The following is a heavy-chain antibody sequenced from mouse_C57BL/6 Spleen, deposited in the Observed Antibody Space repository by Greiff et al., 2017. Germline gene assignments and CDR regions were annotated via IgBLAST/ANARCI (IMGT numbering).Heavy chain of an antibody. J-gene: IGHJ4*01. CDR2: ISSGSSTI. CDR3: ARPGSLYAMDY. V-gene: IGHV5-17*01. CDR1: GFTFSDYG. Sequence: EVQLVESGGGLVKPGGSLKLSCAASGFTFSDYGMHWVRQAPEKGLEWVAYISSGSSTIYYADTVKGRFTISRDNAKNILFLQMTSLRSEDTAMYYCARPGSLYAMDYWGQGTSVTVSS.